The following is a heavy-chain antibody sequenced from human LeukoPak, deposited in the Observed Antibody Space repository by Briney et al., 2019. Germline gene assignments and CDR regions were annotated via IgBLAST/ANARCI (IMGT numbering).Heavy chain of an antibody. D-gene: IGHD6-19*01. V-gene: IGHV3-66*01. J-gene: IGHJ4*02. Sequence: GGSLRLSCAASGFTVSSNYMGWVRQAPGKGLEGVSVIYSGGDTYYADSVKGRFTISRDNSKNMYLEMSSLKAEDTAVYYCAKERSLEIAVAGTIFDYWGQGTLVTVSS. CDR1: GFTVSSNY. CDR3: AKERSLEIAVAGTIFDY. CDR2: IYSGGDT.